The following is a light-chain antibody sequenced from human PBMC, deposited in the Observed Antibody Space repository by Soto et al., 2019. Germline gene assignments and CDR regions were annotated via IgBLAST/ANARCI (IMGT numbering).Light chain of an antibody. V-gene: IGKV1-5*01. Sequence: DIQMTQSPSTLSASVGDRVTITCRASERISTWLAWYQQQPGRAPKLLSYDPSNLLSGFPSRFSGSSSGTEFLLTMDSVRPDACAADYCYQYSWTCGQWTYVDIK. CDR3: YQYSWT. J-gene: IGKJ1*01. CDR2: DPS. CDR1: ERISTW.